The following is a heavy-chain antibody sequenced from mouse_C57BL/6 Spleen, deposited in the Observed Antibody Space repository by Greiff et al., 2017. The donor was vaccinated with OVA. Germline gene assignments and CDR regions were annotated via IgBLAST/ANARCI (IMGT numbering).Heavy chain of an antibody. CDR1: GYAFSSSW. CDR3: ARERVWDPYYAMDY. Sequence: QVQLQQSGPELVKPGASVKISCKASGYAFSSSWMNWVKQRPGKGLEWIGRIYPGDGDTNYNGKFKGKATLTADKSSSTAYRQLSSLTSEDSAVYCCARERVWDPYYAMDYWGQGTSVTVAS. V-gene: IGHV1-82*01. CDR2: IYPGDGDT. J-gene: IGHJ4*01. D-gene: IGHD2-10*02.